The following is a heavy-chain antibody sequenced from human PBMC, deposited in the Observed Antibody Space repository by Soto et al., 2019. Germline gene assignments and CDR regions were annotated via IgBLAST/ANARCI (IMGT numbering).Heavy chain of an antibody. CDR1: GYTFTSNT. J-gene: IGHJ4*02. V-gene: IGHV1-3*01. CDR2: INPGNGDR. D-gene: IGHD3-16*02. Sequence: QVPLVQSGAEVKRPGASVKVSCKASGYTFTSNTLHWVRQAPGERLEWMGWINPGNGDRKFSQKFQGRITISGDTSATTAYMELTSLRSEDTAVYYCAREIGFDFIWGSYRFLDYWGRGTLVTVSA. CDR3: AREIGFDFIWGSYRFLDY.